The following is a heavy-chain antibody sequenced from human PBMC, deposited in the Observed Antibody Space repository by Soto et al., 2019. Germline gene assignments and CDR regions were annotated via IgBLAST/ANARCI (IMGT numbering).Heavy chain of an antibody. CDR2: IYYSGST. D-gene: IGHD4-17*01. V-gene: IGHV4-39*01. CDR1: GGSISSSSYY. J-gene: IGHJ5*02. Sequence: PWETLSLTCTVSGGSISSSSYYWGWIRQPPGKGLEWIGSIYYSGSTYYNPSLKSRVTISVDTSKNQFSLKLTSVSAADTFVYYGVSYFLVSLTVTPYWFDPWGQVSLVTGSS. CDR3: VSYFLVSLTVTPYWFDP.